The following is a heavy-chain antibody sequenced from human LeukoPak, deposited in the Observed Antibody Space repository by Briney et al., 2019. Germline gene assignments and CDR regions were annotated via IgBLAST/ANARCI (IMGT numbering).Heavy chain of an antibody. V-gene: IGHV1-2*02. CDR2: INPNSGGT. D-gene: IGHD3-22*01. J-gene: IGHJ4*02. CDR3: ARDSDYYYDSSGYYYSPFDY. CDR1: GYTFTDYY. Sequence: ASVKVSCKASGYTFTDYYIHWVRQAPGQGLEWMGWINPNSGGTNYAQKFQGRVTMTRDTSISTAYMELSSLRSDDTAVYYCARDSDYYYDSSGYYYSPFDYWGQGTLVTVSS.